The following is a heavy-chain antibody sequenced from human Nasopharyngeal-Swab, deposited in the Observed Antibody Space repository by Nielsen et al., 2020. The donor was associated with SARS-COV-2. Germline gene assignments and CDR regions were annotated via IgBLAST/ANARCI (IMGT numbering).Heavy chain of an antibody. CDR1: GFIFRGSA. CDR2: IGDKDHNYAT. Sequence: GESLKIPCAASGFIFRGSAMHWVRQASGKGLEWGGRIGDKDHNYATTYGAAVKGRFTIPRDDSKNTAFLQMDSLKTEDTALYYCTTDYYFDYWGQGTLVTVSS. V-gene: IGHV3-73*01. CDR3: TTDYYFDY. J-gene: IGHJ4*02.